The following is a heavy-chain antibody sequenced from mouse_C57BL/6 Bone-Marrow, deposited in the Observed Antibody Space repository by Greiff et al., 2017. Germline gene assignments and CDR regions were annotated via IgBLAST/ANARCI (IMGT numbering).Heavy chain of an antibody. J-gene: IGHJ2*01. CDR2: ISSGGSYP. D-gene: IGHD2-10*01. V-gene: IGHV5-6*01. CDR1: GFTFSSYG. CDR3: ACHPYRGYFDY. Sequence: EVKVVESGGDLVKPGGSLKLSCAASGFTFSSYGMSWVRQTPDKRLEWVATISSGGSYPYYPHSVKGRFTISRDKAKNTLYLQMRRLKSADAAMYSCACHPYRGYFDYWGQGTTLTVAS.